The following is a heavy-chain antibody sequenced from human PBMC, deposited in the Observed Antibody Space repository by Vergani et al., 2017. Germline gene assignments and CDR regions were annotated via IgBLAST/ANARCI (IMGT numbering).Heavy chain of an antibody. CDR3: ARSGYCAHGVCYMTYYYYMDV. Sequence: QVQLEESGGGVVQPGRSLRLSCAGSGFTLSSHAMHWVRQARGKGLEWVAFIWYDGSKEYYADSVKGRFTISRDNSKNTLYLQMNNLRAADTAVYYCARSGYCAHGVCYMTYYYYMDVWGKGTAVTVSS. D-gene: IGHD2-8*01. V-gene: IGHV3-33*01. CDR2: IWYDGSKE. J-gene: IGHJ6*03. CDR1: GFTLSSHA.